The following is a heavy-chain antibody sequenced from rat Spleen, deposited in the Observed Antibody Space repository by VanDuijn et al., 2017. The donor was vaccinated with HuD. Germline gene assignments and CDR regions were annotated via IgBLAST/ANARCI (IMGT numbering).Heavy chain of an antibody. CDR1: GFSFSNYA. CDR2: ITYDGSRT. Sequence: EVQLVESGGGLVQPGRSLKLSCAASGFSFSNYAMAWVRQAPTKGLEWVATITYDGSRTYYRDSVKGRITISRDNAKNTQYLQMDSLRSEDTATYYCVRHVDFWGQGVMVTVSS. CDR3: VRHVDF. J-gene: IGHJ2*01. V-gene: IGHV5-29*01.